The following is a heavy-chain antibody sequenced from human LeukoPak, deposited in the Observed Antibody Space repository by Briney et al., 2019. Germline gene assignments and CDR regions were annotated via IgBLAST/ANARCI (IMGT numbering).Heavy chain of an antibody. Sequence: GGSLKLSCAASGFTFSSYTMKWVRQAPGQGLEWGSSISSSGSFMYYADSVKGRFTISRDNAKNSLYLQMNSLGAEDTAVYYCAREWGAAAAGTFPWFDPWGQGTLVTVSS. J-gene: IGHJ5*02. CDR1: GFTFSSYT. CDR2: ISSSGSFM. D-gene: IGHD6-13*01. V-gene: IGHV3-21*01. CDR3: AREWGAAAAGTFPWFDP.